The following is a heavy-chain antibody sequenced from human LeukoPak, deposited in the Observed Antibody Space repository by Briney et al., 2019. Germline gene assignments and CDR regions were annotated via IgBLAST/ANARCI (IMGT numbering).Heavy chain of an antibody. CDR2: IMEDGSEE. D-gene: IGHD3-10*01. V-gene: IGHV3-7*01. CDR3: ARDPTMVRGVNPSDY. Sequence: GGSLRLSCAASGFTFRSYGMSWARQAPGKGLEWVANIMEDGSEEYYVDSVKGRFTISRDNAKNSLYLQMNSLRAEDTAVYYCARDPTMVRGVNPSDYWGQGTLVTVSS. CDR1: GFTFRSYG. J-gene: IGHJ4*02.